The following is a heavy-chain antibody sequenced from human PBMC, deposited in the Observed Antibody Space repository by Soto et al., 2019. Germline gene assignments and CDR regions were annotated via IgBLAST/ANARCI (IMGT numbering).Heavy chain of an antibody. CDR2: INHSGST. D-gene: IGHD3-10*01. J-gene: IGHJ6*02. Sequence: SETLSLTCAVYGGSFSGYYWSWIRQPPGKGLEWIGEINHSGSTNYNPSLKSRVTISVDTSKNQFSLKLSSVTAADTAVYYCARGVKSLQFTYYGMDVWGQGTTVTVS. CDR3: ARGVKSLQFTYYGMDV. V-gene: IGHV4-34*01. CDR1: GGSFSGYY.